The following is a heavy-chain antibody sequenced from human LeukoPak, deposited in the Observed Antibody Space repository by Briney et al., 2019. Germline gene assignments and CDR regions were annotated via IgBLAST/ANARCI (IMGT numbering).Heavy chain of an antibody. Sequence: PGGSLRLSRAASGFTFSSYAMHWVRQAPGKGLEWVAVIPYDGSNKYYADSVKGRFTISRDNSKNTLYLQMNSLRAEDTAVYYCARGPFGVVIRYYFDYWGQGTLVTVSS. CDR1: GFTFSSYA. CDR2: IPYDGSNK. V-gene: IGHV3-30-3*01. D-gene: IGHD3-3*01. J-gene: IGHJ4*02. CDR3: ARGPFGVVIRYYFDY.